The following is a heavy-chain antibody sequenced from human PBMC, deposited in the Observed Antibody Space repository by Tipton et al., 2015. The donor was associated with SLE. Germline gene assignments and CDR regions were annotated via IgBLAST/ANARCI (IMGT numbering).Heavy chain of an antibody. CDR3: ARELLWFGEK. CDR1: GFTFSSYS. V-gene: IGHV3-48*01. D-gene: IGHD3-10*01. J-gene: IGHJ4*02. CDR2: ISSSSSTI. Sequence: SLRLSCAASGFTFSSYSMNWVRQAPGKGLEWVSYISSSSSTIYYADSVQGRFTISRDNAKNSLYLQMNSLRAEDTAVYYCARELLWFGEKWGQGTLVTVSS.